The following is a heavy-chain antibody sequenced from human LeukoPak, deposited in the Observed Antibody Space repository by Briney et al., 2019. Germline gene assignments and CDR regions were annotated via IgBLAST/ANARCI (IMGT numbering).Heavy chain of an antibody. D-gene: IGHD3-22*01. CDR1: GGSISSGDYY. V-gene: IGHV4-30-4*01. CDR3: ARIYDSSGYFRFDI. Sequence: SKTLSLTCTVSGGSISSGDYYWSWIRQPPGKGLEWIVYIYYSGGANYNPSLKSRLSISVDTSKNQLSLKLSSVTAADTAVCYCARIYDSSGYFRFDIWGQGTMVTVSS. J-gene: IGHJ3*02. CDR2: IYYSGGA.